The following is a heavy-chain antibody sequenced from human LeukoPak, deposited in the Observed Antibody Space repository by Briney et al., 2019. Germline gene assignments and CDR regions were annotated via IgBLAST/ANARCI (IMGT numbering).Heavy chain of an antibody. D-gene: IGHD2-2*01. Sequence: PGGSLRLSCAASGFTFSNYWMSWGRQDPGKGLEWVANIKQDGSEKYYVESVKGRFTISRDKAKNSLYLQMNSLRAEDTAVYYCARRRCSSTSCFFDYWGQGTLVTVSS. J-gene: IGHJ4*02. CDR2: IKQDGSEK. V-gene: IGHV3-7*03. CDR1: GFTFSNYW. CDR3: ARRRCSSTSCFFDY.